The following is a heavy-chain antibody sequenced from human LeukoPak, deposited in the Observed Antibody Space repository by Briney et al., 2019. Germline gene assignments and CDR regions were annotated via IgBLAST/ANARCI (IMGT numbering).Heavy chain of an antibody. Sequence: SRTLSLTCTVSGGSISSGDYYWSWIRQPPGKGLEWIGYIYYSGSTYYNPSLKSRVTISVDTSKNQLSLKLISVTAADTAVYYCARDLTDGYYDSSGYQDWGQGTLVTVSS. J-gene: IGHJ4*02. CDR2: IYYSGST. V-gene: IGHV4-30-4*08. D-gene: IGHD3-22*01. CDR1: GGSISSGDYY. CDR3: ARDLTDGYYDSSGYQD.